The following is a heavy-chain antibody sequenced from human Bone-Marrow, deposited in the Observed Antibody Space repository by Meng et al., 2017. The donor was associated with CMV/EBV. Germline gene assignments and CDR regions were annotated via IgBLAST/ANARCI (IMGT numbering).Heavy chain of an antibody. CDR1: GFIFSIYD. V-gene: IGHV3-23*01. D-gene: IGHD1-14*01. CDR3: AKGYHEDY. J-gene: IGHJ4*02. CDR2: ISASGDST. Sequence: GESLKISCAASGFIFSIYDMSWVRQGPGEGLEWVSHISASGDSTYYGDSVKGRFTISRDNSKNTLYLQMNSLRAEDTAVYYCAKGYHEDYWGQGTLVTVSS.